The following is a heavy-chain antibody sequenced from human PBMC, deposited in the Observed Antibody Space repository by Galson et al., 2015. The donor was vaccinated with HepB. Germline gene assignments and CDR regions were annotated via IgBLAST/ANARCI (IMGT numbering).Heavy chain of an antibody. CDR3: VKEDEYGVQSDY. V-gene: IGHV3-23*01. D-gene: IGHD4/OR15-4a*01. Sequence: SLRLSCAGSGFTFSKYPMGWVRQAPGKGLEWVSSISDSGRSTYYTDSLRGRFTISRDNSKDTLFLQMDSLRGEDTALYFCVKEDEYGVQSDYWGQGALVTVTS. CDR1: GFTFSKYP. CDR2: ISDSGRST. J-gene: IGHJ4*02.